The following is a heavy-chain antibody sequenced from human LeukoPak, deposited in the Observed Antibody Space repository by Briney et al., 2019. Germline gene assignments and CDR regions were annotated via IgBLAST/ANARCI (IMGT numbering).Heavy chain of an antibody. Sequence: SETLSLTCTVSGGSISSYYWSWIRQPPGKGLEWIGYIYYSGSTNYNPSLKSRVTISVDTSKNQFSLKLSSVTAADTAVYYCARVWQLVPQPYYYYYGMDVWGQGTTVTVSS. D-gene: IGHD6-6*01. CDR2: IYYSGST. CDR3: ARVWQLVPQPYYYYYGMDV. CDR1: GGSISSYY. V-gene: IGHV4-59*01. J-gene: IGHJ6*02.